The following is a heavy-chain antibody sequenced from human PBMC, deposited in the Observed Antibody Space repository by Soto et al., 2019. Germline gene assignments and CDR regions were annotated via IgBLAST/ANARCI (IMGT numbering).Heavy chain of an antibody. CDR3: VKNSGWFNT. Sequence: EFQVLESGGGWVQPGGSLRLSCAASGFSFSSTDMSWVRQAPGKGLEWVSTILDTGTTVFYADSVKGRFTASRDNSHNTLSVQMNNLRADDTAVYYCVKNSGWFNTWGQGTLVAVSS. CDR1: GFSFSSTD. CDR2: ILDTGTTV. D-gene: IGHD3-10*01. J-gene: IGHJ5*02. V-gene: IGHV3-23*01.